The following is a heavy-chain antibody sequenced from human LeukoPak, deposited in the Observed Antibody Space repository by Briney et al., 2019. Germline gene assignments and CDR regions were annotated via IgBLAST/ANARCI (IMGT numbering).Heavy chain of an antibody. CDR1: GYSFGNHW. CDR2: IYPADSHT. Sequence: GESLKISCKGSGYSFGNHWLAWVRQMPGKGLEWMGIIYPADSHTRYNPSFQGQVTISADKSINTAYLQWGSLKASDTAMYYCARGGGGVAMKYWGQGTLVTVSS. CDR3: ARGGGGVAMKY. V-gene: IGHV5-51*01. D-gene: IGHD3-16*01. J-gene: IGHJ4*02.